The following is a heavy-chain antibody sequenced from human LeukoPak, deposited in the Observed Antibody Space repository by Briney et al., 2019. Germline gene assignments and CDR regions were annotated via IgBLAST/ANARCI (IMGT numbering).Heavy chain of an antibody. V-gene: IGHV3-30*18. CDR3: AKELLHYYDSSLVGNFDY. D-gene: IGHD3-22*01. Sequence: GGSLRLSCAASGFTFSSYGMHWVRQAPGKGLEWVAVISYDGSNKYYADSVKGRFTISRDNSKNTLYLQMNSLRAEDTAVYYCAKELLHYYDSSLVGNFDYWGQGTLVTVSS. CDR1: GFTFSSYG. J-gene: IGHJ4*02. CDR2: ISYDGSNK.